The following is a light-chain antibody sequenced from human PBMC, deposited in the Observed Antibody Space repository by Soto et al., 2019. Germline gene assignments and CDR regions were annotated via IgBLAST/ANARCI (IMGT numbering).Light chain of an antibody. CDR1: QSVSSY. CDR3: HQYGDSPL. V-gene: IGKV3-20*01. J-gene: IGKJ3*01. CDR2: DAS. Sequence: EIVLTQSPATLSLSPGERATLSCRASQSVSSYLAWYQQKPGQAPRLLIYDASIRATGIPDRFGGSGSGTDFTLTISRLEPEDFAVYYCHQYGDSPLFGPGTKVDIK.